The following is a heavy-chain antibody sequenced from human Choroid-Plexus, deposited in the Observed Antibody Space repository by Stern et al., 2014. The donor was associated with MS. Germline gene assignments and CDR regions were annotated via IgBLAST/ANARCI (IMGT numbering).Heavy chain of an antibody. D-gene: IGHD2/OR15-2a*01. Sequence: QVQLVQSGGGVVQPGRPLRLSCVASGFTFGSCAMHWVRQAPGKGLEWVAGVSYDGSNKYYADSVKVRFTISRDNSQNTLYMQMSSLRPEDTAVYYCAKDRHYLTYFFDHWGQGSLVTVSS. V-gene: IGHV3-30*18. CDR1: GFTFGSCA. CDR3: AKDRHYLTYFFDH. CDR2: VSYDGSNK. J-gene: IGHJ5*02.